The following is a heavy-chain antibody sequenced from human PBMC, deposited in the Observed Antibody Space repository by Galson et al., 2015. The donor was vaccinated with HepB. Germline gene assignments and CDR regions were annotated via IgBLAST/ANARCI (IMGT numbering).Heavy chain of an antibody. Sequence: SVKVSCKVSGGPFSTLTISWLRQAPGQGLEWMGGIIPIFGASNFAPKFQGRVAINADESTTTVYMDLNSLTSDDTAVYYCAGGITGEPSFHFWGQGTLVTGSS. V-gene: IGHV1-69*13. CDR1: GGPFSTLT. D-gene: IGHD7-27*01. CDR3: AGGITGEPSFHF. J-gene: IGHJ4*02. CDR2: IIPIFGAS.